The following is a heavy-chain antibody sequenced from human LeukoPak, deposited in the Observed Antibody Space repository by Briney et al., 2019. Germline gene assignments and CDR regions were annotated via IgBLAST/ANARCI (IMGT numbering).Heavy chain of an antibody. CDR2: ITWNDGSA. CDR3: ATSTVGFYFDY. V-gene: IGHV3-20*04. D-gene: IGHD1-26*01. CDR1: GFSFNDYG. J-gene: IGHJ4*02. Sequence: GGSLRLSCAASGFSFNDYGMSWVRQPPGKGLEWVAGITWNDGSAAYADSMKGRFTISRDSAKNSLYLQMNSLRAEDTALYYCATSTVGFYFDYWGQGTLVTVSP.